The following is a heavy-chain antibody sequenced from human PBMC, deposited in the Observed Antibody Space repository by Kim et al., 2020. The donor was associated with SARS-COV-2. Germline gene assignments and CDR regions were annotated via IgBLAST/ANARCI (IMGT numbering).Heavy chain of an antibody. D-gene: IGHD4-17*01. J-gene: IGHJ4*02. V-gene: IGHV3-21*01. Sequence: GGSLRFSCAASGFTFSSYSMNWVRQAPGKGLEWVSSISSSSSYIYYADSVKGRFTISRDNAKNSLYLQMNSLRAEDTAVYYCASWSYGDYPGGCWGQGTLVTVSS. CDR1: GFTFSSYS. CDR3: ASWSYGDYPGGC. CDR2: ISSSSSYI.